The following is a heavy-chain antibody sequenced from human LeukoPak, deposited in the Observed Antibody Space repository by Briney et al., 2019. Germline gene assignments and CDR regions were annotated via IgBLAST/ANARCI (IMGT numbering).Heavy chain of an antibody. J-gene: IGHJ3*02. Sequence: ASVKVSCKVSGYTLTELSMHWVRQAPGKGLEWMGGFDPEDGETIYAQKFQGRVTMTEDTSTDTAYMELSSLRSEDTAVYYCATDAEIIVGARDAFGIWGQGTMVTVSS. CDR2: FDPEDGET. CDR3: ATDAEIIVGARDAFGI. D-gene: IGHD1-26*01. CDR1: GYTLTELS. V-gene: IGHV1-24*01.